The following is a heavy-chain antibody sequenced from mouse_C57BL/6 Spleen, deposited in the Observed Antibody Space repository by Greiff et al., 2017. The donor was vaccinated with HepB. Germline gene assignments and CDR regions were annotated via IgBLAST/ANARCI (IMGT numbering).Heavy chain of an antibody. CDR1: GYAFSSSW. J-gene: IGHJ4*01. Sequence: QVQLQQSGPELVKPGASVKISCKASGYAFSSSWMNWVKQRPGKGLEWIGRIYPGDGDTNYNGKFKGKATLTADKSSSTAYMQLSSLTSEDSAVYCCAIGRVVKDAMDYWGQGTSVTVSS. V-gene: IGHV1-82*01. CDR2: IYPGDGDT. D-gene: IGHD1-1*02. CDR3: AIGRVVKDAMDY.